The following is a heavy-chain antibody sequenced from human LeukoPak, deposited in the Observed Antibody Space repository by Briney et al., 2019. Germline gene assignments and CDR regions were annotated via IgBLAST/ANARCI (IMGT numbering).Heavy chain of an antibody. Sequence: GGSLRLSCAASGFTFSSYGMHWVRQAPGKGLEWVAVISYDGSNKYYADSVKGRFTISRDNAKNSLYLQMNSLRAEDTAVYYYARDGPGIAAAGSLGFDYWGQGTLVTVSS. D-gene: IGHD6-13*01. J-gene: IGHJ4*02. V-gene: IGHV3-30*03. CDR1: GFTFSSYG. CDR2: ISYDGSNK. CDR3: ARDGPGIAAAGSLGFDY.